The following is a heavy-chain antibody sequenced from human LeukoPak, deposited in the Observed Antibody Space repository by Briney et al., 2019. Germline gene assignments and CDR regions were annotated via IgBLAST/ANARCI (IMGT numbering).Heavy chain of an antibody. Sequence: PGGSLRLSCAASGFTFSNFGMHWVRQAPGKGLEWVAVISYDGSNKYYADCVKGRFTISRDNSKNTLYLQMNSLRAEDTAVYYCAKDSGLQTYYYDSSGYARHYGMDVWGQGTTVTVSS. CDR1: GFTFSNFG. V-gene: IGHV3-30*18. CDR3: AKDSGLQTYYYDSSGYARHYGMDV. D-gene: IGHD3-22*01. J-gene: IGHJ6*02. CDR2: ISYDGSNK.